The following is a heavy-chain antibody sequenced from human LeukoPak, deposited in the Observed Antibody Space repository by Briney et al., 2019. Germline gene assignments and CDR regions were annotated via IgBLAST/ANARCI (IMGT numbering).Heavy chain of an antibody. CDR3: AKVPETHPYYDFWSGYLQAFDY. J-gene: IGHJ4*02. Sequence: GGSLRLSCAASGFTFSSYAMSWVRQAPGKGLEWVSAISGSGGSTYYADSVKGRFTISRDNSKNTLYLQMNSLRAEDTAVYYCAKVPETHPYYDFWSGYLQAFDYWGQGTLVTVSS. CDR1: GFTFSSYA. D-gene: IGHD3-3*01. CDR2: ISGSGGST. V-gene: IGHV3-23*01.